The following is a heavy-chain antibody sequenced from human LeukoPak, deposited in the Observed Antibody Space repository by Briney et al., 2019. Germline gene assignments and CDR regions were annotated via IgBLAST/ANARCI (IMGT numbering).Heavy chain of an antibody. J-gene: IGHJ4*02. CDR3: AKDRDPVVVAVWFDY. CDR2: ISGSGGST. V-gene: IGHV3-23*01. CDR1: GFTFSSYA. Sequence: PGGSLRLSCAAPGFTFSSYAMSWVRQAPGKGLEWVSAISGSGGSTYYADSVKGRFTISRDNSKNTLYLQMNSLRAEDTAVYYCAKDRDPVVVAVWFDYWGQGTLVTVSS. D-gene: IGHD2-15*01.